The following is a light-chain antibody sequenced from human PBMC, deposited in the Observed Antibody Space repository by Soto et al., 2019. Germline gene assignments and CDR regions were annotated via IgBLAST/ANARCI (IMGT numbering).Light chain of an antibody. CDR3: MQALQTPPT. V-gene: IGKV2-28*01. CDR2: LGS. J-gene: IGKJ5*01. CDR1: QSLLHSSGYSN. Sequence: IVMTQSPLSLSVTPGEPASISCRSSQSLLHSSGYSNLDWYLQKPGQSPQLLIYLGSNRASGVPDRFSGSGSGTDLTLKISRVEAEDVGVYYCMQALQTPPTFGQGTRLEIK.